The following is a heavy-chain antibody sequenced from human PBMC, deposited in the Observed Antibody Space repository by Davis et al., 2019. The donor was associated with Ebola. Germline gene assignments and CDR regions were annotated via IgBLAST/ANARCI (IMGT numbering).Heavy chain of an antibody. Sequence: PGGSLRLSCAASGFTFSSYAMHWVRQAPGKGLEWVAVISYDGSNKYYADSVKGRFTISRDNSKNTLYLQMNSLRAEDTAVYYCARLATYSSSSAPNPFDYWGQGTLVTVSS. D-gene: IGHD6-6*01. CDR3: ARLATYSSSSAPNPFDY. CDR2: ISYDGSNK. V-gene: IGHV3-30-3*01. CDR1: GFTFSSYA. J-gene: IGHJ4*02.